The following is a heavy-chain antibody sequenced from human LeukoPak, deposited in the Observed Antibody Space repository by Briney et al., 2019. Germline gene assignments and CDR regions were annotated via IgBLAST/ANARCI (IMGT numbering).Heavy chain of an antibody. CDR2: IYPGDSDT. V-gene: IGHV5-51*01. D-gene: IGHD1-26*01. J-gene: IGHJ5*02. Sequence: GESLKISCKGSGYSFTSYWIGWVRQMPGKGLGWMGIIYPGDSDTRYSPSFQGQVTISADKSISTAYLQWSSLKASDTAMYYCARRGGSYGVNNWFDPWGQGTLVTVSS. CDR3: ARRGGSYGVNNWFDP. CDR1: GYSFTSYW.